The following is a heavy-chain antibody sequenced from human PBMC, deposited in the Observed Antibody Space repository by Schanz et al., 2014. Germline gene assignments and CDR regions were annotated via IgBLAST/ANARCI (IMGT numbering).Heavy chain of an antibody. Sequence: QVQLVQSWAEVKGPGASVKVSCKASGYSFTPFPIHWVRQAPGQRLEWMGWINPNSGDTNYAQKFQGWVTMTRDTSISTAYMEVSRLKSDDTAVYYCARLSVAGRPHVNYWYFDLWGRGTLVTVSS. D-gene: IGHD6-19*01. CDR3: ARLSVAGRPHVNYWYFDL. CDR2: INPNSGDT. CDR1: GYSFTPFP. J-gene: IGHJ2*01. V-gene: IGHV1-2*04.